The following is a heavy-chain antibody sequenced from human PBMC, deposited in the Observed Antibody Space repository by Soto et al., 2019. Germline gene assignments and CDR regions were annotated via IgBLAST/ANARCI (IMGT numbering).Heavy chain of an antibody. V-gene: IGHV4-59*01. CDR3: ARDGPRGGYDDGVNWFDP. CDR2: IYYSGST. D-gene: IGHD5-12*01. J-gene: IGHJ5*02. Sequence: PSETLSLTCTVSGGSISSYYWSWIRQPPGKGLEWIGYIYYSGSTNYNPSLKSRVTISVDMSKNQFSLELSSVTAADTAVYYCARDGPRGGYDDGVNWFDPWGQGTLVTVSS. CDR1: GGSISSYY.